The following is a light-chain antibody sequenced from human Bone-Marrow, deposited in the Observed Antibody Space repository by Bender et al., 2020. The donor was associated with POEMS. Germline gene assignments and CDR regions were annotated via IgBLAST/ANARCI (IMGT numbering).Light chain of an antibody. V-gene: IGLV1-44*01. CDR3: QSYDSNLSGSEV. Sequence: QSVLTQPPSASGTPGQSVIISCSGTDSNFGGNNVNWYQHLPGSAPRLVVYSNYQRPSGVPARFSGSKSGTSASLAITGLQAEDEAVYFCQSYDSNLSGSEVFGGGTKLTVL. CDR1: DSNFGGNN. J-gene: IGLJ3*02. CDR2: SNY.